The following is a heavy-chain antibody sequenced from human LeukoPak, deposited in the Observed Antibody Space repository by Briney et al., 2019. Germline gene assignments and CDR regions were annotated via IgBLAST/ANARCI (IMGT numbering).Heavy chain of an antibody. D-gene: IGHD1-26*01. V-gene: IGHV1-69-2*01. CDR3: TTHPRDWGGSSRPFDY. CDR2: IDPEDGKT. Sequence: ASVKISCKASGYTFTDYYIHRVQEAPGKGLEWMGLIDPEDGKTIYGEKFQGRVTIVADTSTDTASMELSSLRSGDTAIYYCTTHPRDWGGSSRPFDYWGQGTLVTVSS. J-gene: IGHJ4*02. CDR1: GYTFTDYY.